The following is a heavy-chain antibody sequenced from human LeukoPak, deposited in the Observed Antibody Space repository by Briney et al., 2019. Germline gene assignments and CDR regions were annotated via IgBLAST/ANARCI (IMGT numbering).Heavy chain of an antibody. CDR2: IKQDGSEK. CDR1: EFTFSNYW. CDR3: AKEMVGSYGGKFDY. V-gene: IGHV3-7*03. J-gene: IGHJ4*02. Sequence: PGGSLRLSCAASEFTFSNYWMSWVRQAPGKGLEWVANIKQDGSEKYYVDSVKGRFTISRDNAKNSLFLQMNSLRAEDTAVYYCAKEMVGSYGGKFDYWGQGTLVTVSS. D-gene: IGHD5-18*01.